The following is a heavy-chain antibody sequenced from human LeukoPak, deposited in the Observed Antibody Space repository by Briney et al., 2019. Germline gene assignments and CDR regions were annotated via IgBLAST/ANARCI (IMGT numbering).Heavy chain of an antibody. CDR1: GGSISSYY. Sequence: SETLSLTCTVSGGSISSYYWSWIRQPPGKGLEWIGYIYYSGSTNYNPSLKSRVTISVDTSNNQFSLKLSSVTAAGTAVYYCARESDFWSGYYYDAFDIWGQGTMVTVSS. V-gene: IGHV4-59*01. CDR3: ARESDFWSGYYYDAFDI. J-gene: IGHJ3*02. D-gene: IGHD3-3*01. CDR2: IYYSGST.